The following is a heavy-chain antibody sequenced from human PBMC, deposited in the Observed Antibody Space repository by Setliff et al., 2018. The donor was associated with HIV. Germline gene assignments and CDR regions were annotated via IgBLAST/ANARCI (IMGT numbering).Heavy chain of an antibody. CDR2: MYYSGST. V-gene: IGHV4-39*07. J-gene: IGHJ4*02. Sequence: SETLSLTCTVSGGSISSSSYYWGWVRQPPGKGLEWIGSMYYSGSTYYTPSLKSRITISLDTSKNQFSLRMRSVTAADTAVYYCARVFVDTAVLRVLDYYDSSGYIFFPGLPDYWGQGTLVTVSS. D-gene: IGHD3-22*01. CDR3: ARVFVDTAVLRVLDYYDSSGYIFFPGLPDY. CDR1: GGSISSSSYY.